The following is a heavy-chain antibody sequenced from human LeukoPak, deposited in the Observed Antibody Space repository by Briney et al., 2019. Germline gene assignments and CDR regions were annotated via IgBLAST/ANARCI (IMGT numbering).Heavy chain of an antibody. D-gene: IGHD2-8*01. CDR1: GYTFNNYW. V-gene: IGHV5-51*01. Sequence: HGESLKIPCQGSGYTFNNYWIGWVREMPGKGLEWMGIIYPGDSDTTYNPSFQGQVTFSADKSISTAYLQWSSLKASDTAMYYCASQGYCTNGVCHFDYRGQGTLVTVSS. J-gene: IGHJ4*02. CDR3: ASQGYCTNGVCHFDY. CDR2: IYPGDSDT.